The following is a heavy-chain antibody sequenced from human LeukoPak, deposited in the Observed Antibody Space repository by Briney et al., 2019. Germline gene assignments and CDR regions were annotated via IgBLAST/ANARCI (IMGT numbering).Heavy chain of an antibody. Sequence: SETLSLTCTVSGGSISSYYWSWIRQPPGKGLEWIGYIYYTGSTSYNPSLKSRVTISVDTSKNQCSLKLSSVTAADTAVYYCARGTVTTSIKSFDIGGQGTMVTVSS. CDR3: ARGTVTTSIKSFDI. V-gene: IGHV4-59*08. J-gene: IGHJ3*02. D-gene: IGHD4-17*01. CDR2: IYYTGST. CDR1: GGSISSYY.